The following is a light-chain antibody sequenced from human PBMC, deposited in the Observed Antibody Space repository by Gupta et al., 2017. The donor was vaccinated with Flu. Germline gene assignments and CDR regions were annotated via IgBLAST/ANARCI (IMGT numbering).Light chain of an antibody. CDR2: GAS. Sequence: EIVMTQSPATLSVSPGERATLSCRASQSVSSNFAWYQQKPGQAPRLLIYGASTRATGIPARFSGSGSGTEFTLTISSLQSEDFAVYYCQQDNNCPFTFGRGTKVEIK. V-gene: IGKV3-15*01. J-gene: IGKJ4*01. CDR3: QQDNNCPFT. CDR1: QSVSSN.